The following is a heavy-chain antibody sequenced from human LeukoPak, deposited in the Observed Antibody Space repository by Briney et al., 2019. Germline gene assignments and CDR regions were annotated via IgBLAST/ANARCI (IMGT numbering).Heavy chain of an antibody. J-gene: IGHJ4*02. CDR3: AREPYQLLYYFDY. V-gene: IGHV1-2*02. Sequence: ASVKVSCKASGGTFSSYAISWVRQAPGQGLEWMGWINPNSGGTNYAQKFQGRVTMTRDTSISTAYMELSRLRSDDTAVYYCAREPYQLLYYFDYWGQGTLVTVSS. CDR1: GGTFSSYA. CDR2: INPNSGGT. D-gene: IGHD2-2*01.